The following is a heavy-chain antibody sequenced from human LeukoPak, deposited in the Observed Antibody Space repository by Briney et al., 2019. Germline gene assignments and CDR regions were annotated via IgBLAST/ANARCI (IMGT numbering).Heavy chain of an antibody. CDR1: GFSFSTSA. CDR2: ITTNGRST. Sequence: GGSLRVSCSAPGFSFSTSAMHWGCQAPGKGPQFVSAITTNGRSTYYADSVKGRFTTSRDNSKSTLDLQMSSLRAEDTAVYYCVRDLTWGQGTLVTVSS. J-gene: IGHJ4*02. D-gene: IGHD4/OR15-4a*01. CDR3: VRDLT. V-gene: IGHV3-64D*06.